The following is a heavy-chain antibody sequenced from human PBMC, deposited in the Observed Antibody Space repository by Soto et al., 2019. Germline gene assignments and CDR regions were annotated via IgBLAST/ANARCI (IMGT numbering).Heavy chain of an antibody. J-gene: IGHJ6*02. V-gene: IGHV3-23*01. CDR1: GFNFYNYA. CDR2: ISGSGGTT. Sequence: GGSLRLSCAASGFNFYNYAMTWVRQAPGKGLEWVSGISGSGGTTYYSDSVKGRFTISRDNSKNTVYLQMNDLRVEDAAEYFCAKDSWAIFGVPAGEYYAMDVWGQGTTVTVSS. CDR3: AKDSWAIFGVPAGEYYAMDV. D-gene: IGHD3-3*01.